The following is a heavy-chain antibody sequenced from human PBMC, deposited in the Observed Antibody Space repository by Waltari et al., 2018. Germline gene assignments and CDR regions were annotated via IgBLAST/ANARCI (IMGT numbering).Heavy chain of an antibody. CDR2: ISSGSRTI. CDR3: ARGVSMDV. V-gene: IGHV3-48*02. J-gene: IGHJ6*02. Sequence: EVQLVESGGGLVQPGGSLRLPCAASGFTFSTHILHWVRQAPGKGLEWVSYISSGSRTIYYADSVKGQFTISRDNAKNSLYLQMNSLRDEDTAVYYCARGVSMDVWGQGTTVTVSS. CDR1: GFTFSTHI. D-gene: IGHD3-10*01.